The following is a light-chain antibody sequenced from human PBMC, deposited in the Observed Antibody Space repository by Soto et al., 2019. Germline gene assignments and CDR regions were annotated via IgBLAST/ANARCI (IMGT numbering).Light chain of an antibody. Sequence: EIVLTQSTGTLSLSPGERATLSCRASQSIYGNYLAWYQQKPGQAPRLLIYGASIRLTGIPDRFSGSGSGTDFTLTISRLEPEDFAVYYCQPYVNSPRTFGQGTKVEIK. CDR2: GAS. CDR3: QPYVNSPRT. CDR1: QSIYGNY. V-gene: IGKV3-20*01. J-gene: IGKJ1*01.